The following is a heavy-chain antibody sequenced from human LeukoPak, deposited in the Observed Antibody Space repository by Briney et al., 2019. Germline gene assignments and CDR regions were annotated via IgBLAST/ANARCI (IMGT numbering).Heavy chain of an antibody. CDR3: AALAVAGALFDY. CDR2: ISGSGGNT. J-gene: IGHJ4*02. CDR1: GFTFSTYA. V-gene: IGHV3-23*01. Sequence: QPGGSLRLSCAASGFTFSTYAMSWVRQAPGKGLEWLSAISGSGGNTYYADSVKGRFTISRDNSKNTLYLQMNSLRAEDTAVYYCAALAVAGALFDYWGQGTLVTVSS. D-gene: IGHD6-19*01.